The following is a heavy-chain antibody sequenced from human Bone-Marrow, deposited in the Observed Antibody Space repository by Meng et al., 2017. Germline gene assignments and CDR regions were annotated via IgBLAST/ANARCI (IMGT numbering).Heavy chain of an antibody. D-gene: IGHD3-22*01. V-gene: IGHV4-30-4*01. CDR2: IYYSGST. CDR1: GGSTSSGDYY. CDR3: ARDTYYYDSVTQPFD. Sequence: QVQLQESGPGLVKPSQTLSLPCTVSGGSTSSGDYYWSWIRQPPGKGLEWIGYIYYSGSTSYNPSLKSRVSISADTSKNQFSLKLSSVTAADTAVYYCARDTYYYDSVTQPFDWGQGTLVTVSS. J-gene: IGHJ4*02.